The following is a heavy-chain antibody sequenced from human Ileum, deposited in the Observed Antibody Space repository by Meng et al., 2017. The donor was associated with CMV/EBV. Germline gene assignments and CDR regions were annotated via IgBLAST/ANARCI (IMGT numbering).Heavy chain of an antibody. V-gene: IGHV6-1*01. CDR3: ARESELLRFDH. D-gene: IGHD6-6*01. J-gene: IGHJ4*02. CDR2: TAYRSKWDY. CDR1: GDSVSTHNVA. Sequence: QIPLRQSGPGLWKPSQTLSRTCDISGDSVSTHNVAWNWIRQSPLRGLEWLGRTAYRSKWDYEYSVSVKSRISISPDTSKNQFSLQLRSVTPEDTAVYYCARESELLRFDHWGQGTLVTVSS.